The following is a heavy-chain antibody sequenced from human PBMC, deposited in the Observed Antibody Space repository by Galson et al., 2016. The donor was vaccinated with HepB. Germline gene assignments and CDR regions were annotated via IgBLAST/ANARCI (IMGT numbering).Heavy chain of an antibody. CDR1: GFSFGTLW. V-gene: IGHV3-7*01. CDR3: ARIYIVGGTFDN. D-gene: IGHD1-26*01. Sequence: SLRLSCAASGFSFGTLWMTCVRQAPGKGLEWVGNINQDGSGKYFVDSVKGRFTISRDNTNNALFLQMNSLRVQDTAVYYCARIYIVGGTFDNWGQGTLVTVSS. J-gene: IGHJ4*02. CDR2: INQDGSGK.